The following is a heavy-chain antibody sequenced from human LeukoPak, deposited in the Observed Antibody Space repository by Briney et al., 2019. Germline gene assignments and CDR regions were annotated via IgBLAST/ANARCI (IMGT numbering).Heavy chain of an antibody. J-gene: IGHJ4*02. Sequence: GGSLRLSCAASGFTFSSYGMHWVRQAPGKGLEWVAVIWYDGSNKYYADSVKGRFTISRDNSKNTLYLQMNSLRAEDTAVYYCASMVGASIYWGQGTLATVSS. V-gene: IGHV3-33*08. CDR1: GFTFSSYG. CDR2: IWYDGSNK. CDR3: ASMVGASIY. D-gene: IGHD1-26*01.